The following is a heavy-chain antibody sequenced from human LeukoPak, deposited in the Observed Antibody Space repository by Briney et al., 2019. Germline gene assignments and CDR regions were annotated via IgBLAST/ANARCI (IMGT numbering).Heavy chain of an antibody. CDR3: ARDDTAMPSN. D-gene: IGHD5-18*01. CDR2: INHSGST. J-gene: IGHJ4*02. CDR1: GGSFSGYY. Sequence: ASETLSLTCAVYGGSFSGYYWSWIRQPPGKGLEWIGEINHSGSTNYNPSLKSRVTISVDTSKNQFSLKLSSVTAADTAVYYCARDDTAMPSNWGQGTLVTVSS. V-gene: IGHV4-34*01.